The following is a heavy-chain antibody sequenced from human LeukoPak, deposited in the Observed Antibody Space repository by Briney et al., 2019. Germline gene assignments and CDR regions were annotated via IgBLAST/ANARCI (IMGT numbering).Heavy chain of an antibody. Sequence: PSQTLSLTCTVSGDSISSGDYYWSWIRQPPGKGLGWIGYIYYSGSTYYNPSLKSRITISVDTSKNQFSLKLSSVTAADTAVYYCARVGKMATIDYWGQGTLVTVSS. J-gene: IGHJ4*02. V-gene: IGHV4-30-4*01. CDR3: ARVGKMATIDY. CDR2: IYYSGST. CDR1: GDSISSGDYY. D-gene: IGHD5-24*01.